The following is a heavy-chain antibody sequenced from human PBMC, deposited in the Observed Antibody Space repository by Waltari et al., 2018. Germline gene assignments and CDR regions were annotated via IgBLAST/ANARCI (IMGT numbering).Heavy chain of an antibody. D-gene: IGHD1-20*01. J-gene: IGHJ4*02. CDR3: ATPFYNWDDPLHS. CDR1: GSTFSGST. V-gene: IGHV3-73*01. CDR2: IRSKPNNYAT. Sequence: EVQVVESGGGLVEPGGSLKLSCATYGSTFSGSTIHWVRQTSGKGLEWIGRIRSKPNNYATRYTASVEGRFTISRDDSENTAYLQMSSLRAEDTAVYYCATPFYNWDDPLHSWGQGTLVTVSS.